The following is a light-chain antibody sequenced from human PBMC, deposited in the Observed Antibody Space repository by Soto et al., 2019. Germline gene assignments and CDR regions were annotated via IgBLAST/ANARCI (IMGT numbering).Light chain of an antibody. V-gene: IGKV3-20*01. CDR1: QIIGSY. CDR2: GAS. J-gene: IGKJ1*01. CDR3: QHYAGSPWT. Sequence: EIVLTQSPGTLSLSPGERATLSCRASQIIGSYLAWFQQKPGQAPRLLIYGASSRATGIPDRFSGSGSGTDFILTISRLEPEDFAVYYCQHYAGSPWTFGQGTKVDSK.